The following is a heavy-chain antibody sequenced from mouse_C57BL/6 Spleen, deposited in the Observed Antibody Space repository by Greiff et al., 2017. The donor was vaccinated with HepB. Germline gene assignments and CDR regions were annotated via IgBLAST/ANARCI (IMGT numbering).Heavy chain of an antibody. J-gene: IGHJ3*01. Sequence: QVQLQQPGAELVKPGASVKLSCKASGYTFTSYWMQWVKQRPGQGLEWIGELEPSDSYTNYNHNLKGKATLTVDTSSSTAYMQLSSLTSEDSAVYYCARHYYGSPGAAFAYWGQGTLVTVSA. CDR3: ARHYYGSPGAAFAY. V-gene: IGHV1-50*01. CDR1: GYTFTSYW. D-gene: IGHD1-1*01. CDR2: LEPSDSYT.